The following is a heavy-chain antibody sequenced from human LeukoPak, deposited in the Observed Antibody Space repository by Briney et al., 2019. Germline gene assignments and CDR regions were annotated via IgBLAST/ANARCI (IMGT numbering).Heavy chain of an antibody. CDR1: GGTFSSYA. CDR3: ARKVMGGGELLREYYFAY. Sequence: SVKVSCKASGGTFSSYAISWVRQAPGQGLEWMGRIIPIFGTANYAQKFQGRVTITTDESTSTAYMELSSLRSEDTAVYYCARKVMGGGELLREYYFAYGAQEP. CDR2: IIPIFGTA. D-gene: IGHD1-26*01. J-gene: IGHJ4*01. V-gene: IGHV1-69*05.